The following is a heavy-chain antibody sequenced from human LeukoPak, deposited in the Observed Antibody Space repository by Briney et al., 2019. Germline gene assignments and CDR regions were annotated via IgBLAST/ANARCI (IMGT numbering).Heavy chain of an antibody. CDR1: GFTFSNYW. CDR2: ISTDGSTT. CDR3: AKAAAPGMSYYYGMDV. D-gene: IGHD6-13*01. Sequence: PGGSLRLSCAASGFTFSNYWMHWVRQVPGKGLVWVSRISTDGSTTGYADSVKGRFTISRDNAKNTLSLKMSNLRAEDTAVYYCAKAAAPGMSYYYGMDVWGQGTTVTVSS. V-gene: IGHV3-74*01. J-gene: IGHJ6*02.